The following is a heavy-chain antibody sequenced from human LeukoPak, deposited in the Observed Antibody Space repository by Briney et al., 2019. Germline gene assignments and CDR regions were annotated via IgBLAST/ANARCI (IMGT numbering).Heavy chain of an antibody. D-gene: IGHD3/OR15-3a*01. CDR2: IYPGDSDT. Sequence: GESLKISCKGSGYSFTSYWIGWVRQMPGKGLEWMGIIYPGDSDTRYSPSFQGQVTILADRSITTAYLQWSSLKASDTAMYYCVRFAYGSDFFPGHYWGQGTRVTVSS. V-gene: IGHV5-51*01. CDR1: GYSFTSYW. CDR3: VRFAYGSDFFPGHY. J-gene: IGHJ4*02.